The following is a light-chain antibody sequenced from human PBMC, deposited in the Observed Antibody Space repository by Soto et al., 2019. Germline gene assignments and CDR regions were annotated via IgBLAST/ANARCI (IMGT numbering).Light chain of an antibody. J-gene: IGKJ3*01. CDR1: QNINNW. CDR3: QQYDGN. CDR2: DAS. V-gene: IGKV1-5*01. Sequence: DIQLTQSPSTLSASVGDRVTLTCRASQNINNWLAWYQQKPGKAPKVLMYDASSLESGVPSRFSGSGSGTEFTLTISSLQPDDFATYYCQQYDGNFGPGTKVDIK.